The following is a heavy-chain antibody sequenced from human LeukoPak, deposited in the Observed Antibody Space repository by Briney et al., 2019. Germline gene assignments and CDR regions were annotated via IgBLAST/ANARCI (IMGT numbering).Heavy chain of an antibody. J-gene: IGHJ3*02. V-gene: IGHV1-46*01. Sequence: ASVKVSCKASGYTFTSYYMHWVRQAPGQGLEWIGIINPSGGSTSYAQKFQGRVTMTRDTSTSTVYMELSSLRSEDTAVYYCASSSSGYAFDIWGQGTMVTVSS. CDR1: GYTFTSYY. CDR3: ASSSSGYAFDI. CDR2: INPSGGST. D-gene: IGHD3-22*01.